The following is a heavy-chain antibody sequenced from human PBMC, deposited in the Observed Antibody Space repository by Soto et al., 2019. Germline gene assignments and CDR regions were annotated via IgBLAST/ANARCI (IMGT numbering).Heavy chain of an antibody. J-gene: IGHJ1*01. CDR3: ARAVLGSYDEYSHH. CDR2: ISRSSSHI. CDR1: GFTFSSYS. Sequence: EVHLVESGGGLVKPGGSLRLSCAASGFTFSSYSMDWVRQAPGKGLEWVSSISRSSSHIFYADSFKGRFTISRDDARNSLYLQMNSLRAEDTAVYYCARAVLGSYDEYSHHWGQGALVTVSS. D-gene: IGHD1-26*01. V-gene: IGHV3-21*01.